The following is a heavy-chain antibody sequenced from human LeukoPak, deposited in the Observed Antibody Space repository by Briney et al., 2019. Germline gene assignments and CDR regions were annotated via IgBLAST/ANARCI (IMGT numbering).Heavy chain of an antibody. V-gene: IGHV4-34*01. Sequence: NPSETLSLTCAVYGGSFSGYYWSWIRQPPGKGLEWIGEINHSGSTNYNPSLKSRVTISVDTSKNQFSLKLSSVTAADTAVYYCARADIVATIDYYYYYMDAWGKGTTVTVSS. CDR2: INHSGST. J-gene: IGHJ6*03. CDR3: ARADIVATIDYYYYYMDA. D-gene: IGHD5-12*01. CDR1: GGSFSGYY.